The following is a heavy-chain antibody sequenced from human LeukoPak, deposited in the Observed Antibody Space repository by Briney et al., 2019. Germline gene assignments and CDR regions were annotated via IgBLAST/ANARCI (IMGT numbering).Heavy chain of an antibody. CDR2: IYPGDSDV. CDR3: ARIPSFDFWSGSLFYYFDH. V-gene: IGHV5-51*01. CDR1: GYSFTSYW. Sequence: GDSLKISCQAFGYSFTSYWIGWVRQMPGKGLECMGIIYPGDSDVRYSPSFQGQVTISADKSISTAYLQWSSLKASDTAMYYCARIPSFDFWSGSLFYYFDHWGQGTLVTVSS. J-gene: IGHJ4*02. D-gene: IGHD3-3*01.